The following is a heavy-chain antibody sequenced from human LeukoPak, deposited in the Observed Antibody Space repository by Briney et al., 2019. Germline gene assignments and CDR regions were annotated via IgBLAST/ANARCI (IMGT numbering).Heavy chain of an antibody. J-gene: IGHJ4*02. V-gene: IGHV4-59*01. Sequence: SETLSLTCTVSGGSISSYYWSWIRQPPGKRLEWIGYIYYSGSTNYNPSLKSRVTISVDTSKNQFSLKLSSVTAADTAVYYCARAGPQYYDFWSGYYSFDYWGQGTLVTVSS. CDR1: GGSISSYY. D-gene: IGHD3-3*01. CDR3: ARAGPQYYDFWSGYYSFDY. CDR2: IYYSGST.